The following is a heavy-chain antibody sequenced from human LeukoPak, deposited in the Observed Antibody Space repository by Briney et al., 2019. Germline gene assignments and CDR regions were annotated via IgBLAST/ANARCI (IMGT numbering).Heavy chain of an antibody. J-gene: IGHJ4*02. CDR1: GGTFSSYA. V-gene: IGHV1-69*01. CDR2: IIPIFGTA. Sequence: SVKVSCKASGGTFSSYAISRVRQAPGQGLEWMGGIIPIFGTANYAQKFQGRVTITADESTSTAYMEPSSLRSEDTAVYYCARSRGYSYGPPDTKYYFDYWGQGTLVTVSS. CDR3: ARSRGYSYGPPDTKYYFDY. D-gene: IGHD5-18*01.